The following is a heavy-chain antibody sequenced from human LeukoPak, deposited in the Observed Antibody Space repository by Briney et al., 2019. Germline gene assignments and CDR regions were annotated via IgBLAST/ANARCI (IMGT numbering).Heavy chain of an antibody. CDR1: GINFTDYY. D-gene: IGHD3-16*01. J-gene: IGHJ5*01. Sequence: ASVKISCKGFGINFTDYYMHWGQQAPGKGLEWIGLVDPEYVETIYAEKFQGRVTITTETSTDTAYMDLSSLRSEDTAVYYCATEGAYNWFDSWGEGTLVTVSS. CDR2: VDPEYVET. CDR3: ATEGAYNWFDS. V-gene: IGHV1-69-2*01.